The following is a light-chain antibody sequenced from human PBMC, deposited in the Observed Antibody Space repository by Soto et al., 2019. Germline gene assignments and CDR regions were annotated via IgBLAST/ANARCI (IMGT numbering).Light chain of an antibody. Sequence: DIPMTQSPSTLSASVGDRVTITCRASQSISSWLAWYQQKPGKPPKLLIYKASSLESGVPSRFSGSGSGTEFTLTVSSLQPDDFATYYYQQYNSYSRTFGQGTKVEIK. CDR1: QSISSW. V-gene: IGKV1-5*03. CDR3: QQYNSYSRT. CDR2: KAS. J-gene: IGKJ1*01.